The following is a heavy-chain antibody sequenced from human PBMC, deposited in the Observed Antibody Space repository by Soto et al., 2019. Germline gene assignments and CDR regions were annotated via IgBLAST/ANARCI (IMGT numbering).Heavy chain of an antibody. D-gene: IGHD3-10*01. CDR3: ARGRGDSAGSSLGRSMDV. CDR2: TSVTGAM. V-gene: IGHV4-61*01. CDR1: GEAVGSGQSY. J-gene: IGHJ6*02. Sequence: QVQLQESGPGLVKPSETLSLLCFVSGEAVGSGQSYWNWIRQAPGKGLEWIGHTSVTGAMKYSASLKSRVTMSVDTSKSQISLTLTSGTAADSATYFCARGRGDSAGSSLGRSMDVWCQGTPVTV.